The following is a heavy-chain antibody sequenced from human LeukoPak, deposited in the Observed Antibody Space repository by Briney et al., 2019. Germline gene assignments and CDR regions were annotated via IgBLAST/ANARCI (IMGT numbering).Heavy chain of an antibody. CDR3: ARFNSLGGMATNYGMDV. CDR2: IYYSGST. D-gene: IGHD5-24*01. V-gene: IGHV4-39*01. CDR1: GGPISSSSYY. Sequence: SETLSLTCTVSGGPISSSSYYWGWIRQPPGKGLEWIGSIYYSGSTYYNPSLKSRVTISVDTSKNQFSLKLSSVTAADTAVYYCARFNSLGGMATNYGMDVWGQGTTVTVSS. J-gene: IGHJ6*02.